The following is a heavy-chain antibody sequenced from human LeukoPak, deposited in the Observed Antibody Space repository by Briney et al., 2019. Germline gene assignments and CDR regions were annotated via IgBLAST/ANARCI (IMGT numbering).Heavy chain of an antibody. Sequence: GGSLRLSCATSQFNFNKFGMTWVRQAPGKGLEGVSSFRGGGGSTENEAAVGARSAISRKNPKNSFYLKMNSRSAEDTAVFLCEKAPSGNYMGFLNIGGKGTRATVSS. CDR3: EKAPSGNYMGFLNI. CDR2: FRGGGGST. V-gene: IGHV3-23*01. J-gene: IGHJ3*02. D-gene: IGHD4-11*01. CDR1: QFNFNKFG.